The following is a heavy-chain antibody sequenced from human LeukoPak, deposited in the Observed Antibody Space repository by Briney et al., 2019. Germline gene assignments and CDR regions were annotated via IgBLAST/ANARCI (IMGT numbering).Heavy chain of an antibody. CDR3: ARDSPYGYYDY. CDR1: GFTVSSNY. V-gene: IGHV3-53*01. Sequence: PGGSLGLSCAASGFTVSSNYMSWVRQAPGKGLEWVSVIYSGGSTYYADSVKGRFTISRDNSKNTLYLQMNSLRAEDTAVYYCARDSPYGYYDYWGQGTLVTVSS. CDR2: IYSGGST. D-gene: IGHD3-22*01. J-gene: IGHJ4*02.